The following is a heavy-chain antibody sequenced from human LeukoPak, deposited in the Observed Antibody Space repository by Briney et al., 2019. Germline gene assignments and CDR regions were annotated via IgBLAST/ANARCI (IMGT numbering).Heavy chain of an antibody. Sequence: GSSVKVSCKASGGTFSSYAISWVRQAPGQGLEWMGGIIPIFGTANYAQKFQGRVTITADESTSTAYMELSSLRSEDTAVYYCAREGLYYYGMDVWGQGTTVTVSS. V-gene: IGHV1-69*01. CDR2: IIPIFGTA. CDR1: GGTFSSYA. J-gene: IGHJ6*02. CDR3: AREGLYYYGMDV.